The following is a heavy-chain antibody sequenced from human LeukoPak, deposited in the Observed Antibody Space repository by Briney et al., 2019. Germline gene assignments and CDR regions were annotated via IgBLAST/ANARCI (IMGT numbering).Heavy chain of an antibody. CDR2: LSGRGRDT. D-gene: IGHD3-10*01. CDR1: GFTFSTYA. Sequence: GGSLRLSCAASGFTFSTYAMSWVRQAPGKGLEWLSALSGRGRDTYYADSVKGRFTISRDNSKNTLYLQMNSLRAEDTAVYYCAHGGLYYLDYWGQGTLVTVSS. CDR3: AHGGLYYLDY. J-gene: IGHJ4*02. V-gene: IGHV3-23*01.